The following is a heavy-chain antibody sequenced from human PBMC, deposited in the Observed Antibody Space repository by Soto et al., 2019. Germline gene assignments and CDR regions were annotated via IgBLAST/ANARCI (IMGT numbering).Heavy chain of an antibody. V-gene: IGHV3-30*18. CDR3: AKDFKVSGGHYGSLNYYYGMDV. J-gene: IGHJ6*01. Sequence: QVHLVESGGGVVQPGRSLRLSCAVSGFTFSAFGMHWVRQAPGKGLEWVAIISYDGILKYYADSVKGRFTISRDTSKGVLSLQMNSLTPEDTAVYYCAKDFKVSGGHYGSLNYYYGMDVWGQGTTVTVSS. CDR2: ISYDGILK. CDR1: GFTFSAFG. D-gene: IGHD3-10*01.